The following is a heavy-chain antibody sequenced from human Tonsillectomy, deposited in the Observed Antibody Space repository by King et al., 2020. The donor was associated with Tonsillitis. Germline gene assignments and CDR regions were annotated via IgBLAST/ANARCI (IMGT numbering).Heavy chain of an antibody. V-gene: IGHV3-73*02. CDR3: AKQNDN. CDR2: IRTKANSYAT. CDR1: GFTFSGSV. J-gene: IGHJ4*02. Sequence: VQLVESGGGLVQRGGSLKLSCAASGFTFSGSVMHWVRQASGKGLEWVGRIRTKANSYATAYAASVKGRFTISRDESRNTAYLQMNSLKTEDTAGYYCAKQNDNRGQGTLVTVSS.